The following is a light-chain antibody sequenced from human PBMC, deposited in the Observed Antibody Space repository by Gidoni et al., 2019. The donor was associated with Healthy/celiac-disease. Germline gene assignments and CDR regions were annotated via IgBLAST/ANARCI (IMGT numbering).Light chain of an antibody. Sequence: QSALTQPAYVSGSPGQSITISCTGTSSDVGSYNLVSWYQQHPGKAPKLMIYEVSKRPSGVSNRFSGSKSGNTASLTISWLQAEDEADYYGCSYAGSVVFGGGTKLTVL. J-gene: IGLJ2*01. CDR3: CSYAGSVV. V-gene: IGLV2-23*02. CDR1: SSDVGSYNL. CDR2: EVS.